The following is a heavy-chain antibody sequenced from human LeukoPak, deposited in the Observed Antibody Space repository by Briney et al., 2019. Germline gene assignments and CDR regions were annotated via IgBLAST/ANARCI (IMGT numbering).Heavy chain of an antibody. CDR3: ARDHMAVYYYYYMDV. CDR1: GFTFSSYA. J-gene: IGHJ6*03. CDR2: INSDGSST. D-gene: IGHD5-24*01. V-gene: IGHV3-74*01. Sequence: PGGSLRLSCAASGFTFSSYALSWVRQAPGKGLEWVSRINSDGSSTSYADSVKGRFTISRDNAKNTLYLQMNSLRAEDTAVYYCARDHMAVYYYYYMDVWGKGTTVTVSS.